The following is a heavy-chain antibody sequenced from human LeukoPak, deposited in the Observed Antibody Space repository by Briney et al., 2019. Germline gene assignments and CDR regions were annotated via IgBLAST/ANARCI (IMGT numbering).Heavy chain of an antibody. Sequence: ASVKVSCRASGGTFSNYAISWVRQAPGQGLEWMGRIIPIFGTTNYAQKFQGRVTITTDESTSTAYMAPSSLRSEDTAVYYCARGGEANYYDTSGYYLYYYWGQGTLVTVSS. CDR2: IIPIFGTT. CDR1: GGTFSNYA. V-gene: IGHV1-69*05. J-gene: IGHJ4*02. D-gene: IGHD3-22*01. CDR3: ARGGEANYYDTSGYYLYYY.